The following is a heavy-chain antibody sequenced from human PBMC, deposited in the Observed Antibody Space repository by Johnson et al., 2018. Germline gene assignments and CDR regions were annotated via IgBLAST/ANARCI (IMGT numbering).Heavy chain of an antibody. CDR1: GFTFSTYS. CDR3: ARDAADIVEAARWYFDL. Sequence: VQSGGSLRLSCAASGFTFSTYSMNWVRQAPGKGLEWVSHITGSSTTIYYADSVKGRFTISRDNAQNSLFLQMSSLRADDTAVYYCARDAADIVEAARWYFDLWGRGTLVTVAS. CDR2: ITGSSTTI. V-gene: IGHV3-48*01. D-gene: IGHD2-21*01. J-gene: IGHJ2*01.